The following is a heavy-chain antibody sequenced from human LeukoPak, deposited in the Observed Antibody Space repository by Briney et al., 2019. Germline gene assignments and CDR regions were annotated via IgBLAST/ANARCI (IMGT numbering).Heavy chain of an antibody. CDR3: ATLTGATGSDDY. J-gene: IGHJ4*02. CDR2: ISFDGSNK. V-gene: IGHV3-30*04. CDR1: GFTFSISA. D-gene: IGHD1-20*01. Sequence: GGSLRLSCAASGFTFSISAMHWVRPAPGKGLEWVAVISFDGSNKYYADSVKGRFTVSRDNSKNTLFLQMSPLRAQDTAVYCCATLTGATGSDDYWGQGTLVIVAS.